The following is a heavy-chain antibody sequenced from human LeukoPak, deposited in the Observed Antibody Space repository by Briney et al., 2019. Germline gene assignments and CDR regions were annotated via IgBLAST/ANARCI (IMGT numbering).Heavy chain of an antibody. Sequence: GGSLRLSCAVSGFTFSSYEMNWVRQAPGKGLEWVSYISSSGGTTYYADSVKGRFTISRDNAKNSLYLQMNGLRAEDTAVYYCGRERDYYDSSGHYRSKQFDYWGQGTLVTVSS. J-gene: IGHJ4*02. CDR2: ISSSGGTT. V-gene: IGHV3-48*03. CDR3: GRERDYYDSSGHYRSKQFDY. D-gene: IGHD3-22*01. CDR1: GFTFSSYE.